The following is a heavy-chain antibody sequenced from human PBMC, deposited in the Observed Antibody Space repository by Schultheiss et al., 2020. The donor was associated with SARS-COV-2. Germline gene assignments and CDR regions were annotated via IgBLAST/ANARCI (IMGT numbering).Heavy chain of an antibody. J-gene: IGHJ4*02. CDR3: ARDQRNGELDS. Sequence: GGSLRLSCAASGFTFSSYGMHWVRQAPGKGLEWVAVISYDGSNKYYADSVKGRFTISRDNSKNTLYLQMNNLRAEDTAVYYCARDQRNGELDSWGRGILVTVSS. CDR1: GFTFSSYG. CDR2: ISYDGSNK. V-gene: IGHV3-30*03. D-gene: IGHD3-10*01.